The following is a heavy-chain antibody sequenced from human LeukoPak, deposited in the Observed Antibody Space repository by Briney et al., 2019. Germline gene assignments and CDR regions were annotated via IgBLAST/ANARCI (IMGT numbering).Heavy chain of an antibody. V-gene: IGHV3-74*01. J-gene: IGHJ3*02. CDR1: GFTFSDYW. D-gene: IGHD4-17*01. CDR3: AREEITVTDAFDM. CDR2: INSDGSST. Sequence: GGSLRLSCETSGFTFSDYWMHWVRQAPGKGLVWVSRINSDGSSTSYADSVKGRFTISRDNAKNTLYLQMNSLRAEDTAVYYCAREEITVTDAFDMWGHGTRVTVSS.